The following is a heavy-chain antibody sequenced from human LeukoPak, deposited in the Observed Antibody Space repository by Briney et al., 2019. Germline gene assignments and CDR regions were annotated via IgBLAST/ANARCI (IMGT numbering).Heavy chain of an antibody. Sequence: PGGSLRLSCAASGFTFSSYSMNWVRQAPGKGLEWVSYISSSSSIIYYADSVKGRFTISRDNAKNSLYLQMNSLRAEDTAVYYRTRARPLLPFDFWGQGTLVSVSS. V-gene: IGHV3-48*01. D-gene: IGHD2-15*01. CDR2: ISSSSSII. CDR3: TRARPLLPFDF. J-gene: IGHJ4*02. CDR1: GFTFSSYS.